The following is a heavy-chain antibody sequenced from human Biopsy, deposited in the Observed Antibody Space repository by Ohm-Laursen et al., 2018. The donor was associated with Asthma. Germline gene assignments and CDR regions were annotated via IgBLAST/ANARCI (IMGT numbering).Heavy chain of an antibody. V-gene: IGHV4-30-4*01. Sequence: QTLSLTWAVSGGSISSGDYYWSWIRQPPGKGLEWIGYIYYSGSTYYNPSLKSRVTISVDTSKNQFSLKLSSVTAADTAVYYCARDLSFYDSSGYYRRWFDPWGQGTLVTVSS. CDR3: ARDLSFYDSSGYYRRWFDP. J-gene: IGHJ5*02. D-gene: IGHD3-22*01. CDR1: GGSISSGDYY. CDR2: IYYSGST.